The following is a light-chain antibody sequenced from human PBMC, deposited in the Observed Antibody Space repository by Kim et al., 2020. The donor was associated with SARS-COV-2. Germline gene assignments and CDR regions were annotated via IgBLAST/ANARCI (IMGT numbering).Light chain of an antibody. CDR2: QDT. Sequence: SYELTQPPSVSVSPGQTASITCSGNELGKKFAFWYQQKPGQSPMLFIYQDTKRPSGIPARFSGSTSGNTATLTISGTQPMDEAAYYCQTWGTNTVIFGGG. CDR3: QTWGTNTVI. J-gene: IGLJ2*01. CDR1: ELGKKF. V-gene: IGLV3-1*01.